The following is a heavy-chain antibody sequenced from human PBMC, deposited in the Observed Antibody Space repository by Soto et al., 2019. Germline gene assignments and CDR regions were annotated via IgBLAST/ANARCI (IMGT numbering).Heavy chain of an antibody. J-gene: IGHJ3*01. V-gene: IGHV3-23*01. CDR3: ENHGGFDF. CDR2: ISVRGDYR. Sequence: EGQLLQSGGGLVQPGESLRVSCAASGFTFSSSGMSWVRQAPGKGLEWVSSISVRGDYRYYADSVKGRFTISRDNSKNTLYLQMNSLTAADTAVYYCENHGGFDFGGQGTMVAVSS. CDR1: GFTFSSSG. D-gene: IGHD4-17*01.